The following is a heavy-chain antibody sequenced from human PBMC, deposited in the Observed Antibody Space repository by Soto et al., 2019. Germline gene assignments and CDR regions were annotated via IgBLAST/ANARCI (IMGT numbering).Heavy chain of an antibody. CDR1: GFTFTRYG. CDR2: ISAYNGNT. CDR3: ARSYYYDSSGYTLNYYYYGMDV. V-gene: IGHV1-18*01. Sequence: GAPVKVSCKGSGFTFTRYGISWVGQGPGQRPERKGWISAYNGNTNYAQKLQGRVTMTTDTSTSTAYMELRSLRSDDTAVYYCARSYYYDSSGYTLNYYYYGMDVWGQGTTVTVSS. J-gene: IGHJ6*02. D-gene: IGHD3-22*01.